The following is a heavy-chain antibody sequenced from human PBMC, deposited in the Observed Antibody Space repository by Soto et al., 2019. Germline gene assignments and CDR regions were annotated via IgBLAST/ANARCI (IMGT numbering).Heavy chain of an antibody. V-gene: IGHV1-18*01. CDR3: ARDSVVVVAAIPDY. CDR2: ISAYNGNT. J-gene: IGHJ4*02. Sequence: ASVKVSCKASGATFSNYGISWVRQAPGQGLEWMGWISAYNGNTNYAQKLQGRVTMTTDTSTSTAYMELRSLRSDDTAVYYCARDSVVVVAAIPDYWGQGTLVTVSS. D-gene: IGHD2-15*01. CDR1: GATFSNYG.